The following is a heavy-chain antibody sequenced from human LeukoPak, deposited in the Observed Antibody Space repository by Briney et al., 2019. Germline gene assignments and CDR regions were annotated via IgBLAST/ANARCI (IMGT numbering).Heavy chain of an antibody. Sequence: SETLSLTCTVPGGSISIYYWSWIRQPPGKGLEWIGYIYYSGMINYNPSLKSRVTISLDTSKNQFSLKLSSVTAADTAVYYCASADYDDYYIDFWGQGTLVTVSS. CDR1: GGSISIYY. CDR2: IYYSGMI. V-gene: IGHV4-59*01. D-gene: IGHD4-17*01. CDR3: ASADYDDYYIDF. J-gene: IGHJ4*02.